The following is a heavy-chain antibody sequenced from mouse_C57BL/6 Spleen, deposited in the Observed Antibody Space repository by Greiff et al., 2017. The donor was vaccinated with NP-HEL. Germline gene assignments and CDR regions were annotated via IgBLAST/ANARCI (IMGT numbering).Heavy chain of an antibody. CDR2: IDPNSGGT. J-gene: IGHJ4*01. CDR3: AREDYYGSTLGDYYAMDY. CDR1: GYTFTSYW. D-gene: IGHD1-1*01. Sequence: QVQLKQPGAELVKPGASVKLSCKASGYTFTSYWMHWVKQRPGRGLEWIGRIDPNSGGTKYNEKFKSKATLTVDKPSSTAYMQLSSLTSEDSAVYYCAREDYYGSTLGDYYAMDYWGQGTSVTVSS. V-gene: IGHV1-72*01.